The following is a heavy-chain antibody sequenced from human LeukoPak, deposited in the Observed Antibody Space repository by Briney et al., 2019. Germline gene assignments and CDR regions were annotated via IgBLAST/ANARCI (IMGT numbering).Heavy chain of an antibody. Sequence: SETLSLTCTVSGGSVSSGSYYWSWIRQPPGKGLEWIGYIHYSGSTNHNSSLKSRVTISVDTSKNQYSLKLSSVTAADTAVYYCARDGVAGGFDYWGQGTLVTVSS. CDR2: IHYSGST. D-gene: IGHD6-19*01. J-gene: IGHJ4*02. V-gene: IGHV4-61*01. CDR1: GGSVSSGSYY. CDR3: ARDGVAGGFDY.